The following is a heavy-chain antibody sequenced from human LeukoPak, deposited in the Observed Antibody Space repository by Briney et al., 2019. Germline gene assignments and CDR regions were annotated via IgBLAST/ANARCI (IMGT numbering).Heavy chain of an antibody. CDR2: IYPGDSDT. CDR1: GYRFTTYW. D-gene: IGHD4-17*01. V-gene: IGHV5-51*01. CDR3: ARHPRYYRDVPAHFDY. Sequence: GESLMISCKGSGYRFTTYWIGWVRQMPGKGLEWMGIIYPGDSDTRYSPSFQGQVTISADKSISSAYLQWSSLRASDTAIYYCARHPRYYRDVPAHFDYWGQGTLVTVSS. J-gene: IGHJ4*02.